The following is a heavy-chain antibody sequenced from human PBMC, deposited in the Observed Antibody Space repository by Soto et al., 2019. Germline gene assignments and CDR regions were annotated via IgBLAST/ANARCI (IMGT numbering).Heavy chain of an antibody. V-gene: IGHV1-3*01. CDR2: INAGDDLT. J-gene: IGHJ6*02. Sequence: GASVKVSCKASGYSFINYPLHWVRQAPGQRPEWMGWINAGDDLTHYSQKFQGRVTITADESTSTAYMELSSLRSEDTAVYYCAREGLVLVPTTVNSDYYYYAMDVWGQGTTVTVSS. CDR1: GYSFINYP. D-gene: IGHD2-2*01. CDR3: AREGLVLVPTTVNSDYYYYAMDV.